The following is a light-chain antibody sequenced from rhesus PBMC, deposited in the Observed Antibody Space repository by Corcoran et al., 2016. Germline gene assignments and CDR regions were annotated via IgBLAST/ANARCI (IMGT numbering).Light chain of an antibody. Sequence: DIQMTQSPSSLSASVGDRVTITCRASENVNNYLNWYQQKLGKPPKLLSYKASTVQSGVPSRFRGSGAVPNYTFTISSLQSEDVATYYCQHNYGTPLTFGGGTKVEIK. V-gene: IGKV1-74*01. CDR1: ENVNNY. CDR2: KAS. J-gene: IGKJ4*01. CDR3: QHNYGTPLT.